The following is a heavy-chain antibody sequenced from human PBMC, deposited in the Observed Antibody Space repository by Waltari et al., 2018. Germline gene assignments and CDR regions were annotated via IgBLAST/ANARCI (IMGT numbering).Heavy chain of an antibody. V-gene: IGHV1-69*08. CDR1: GGTFSSYT. Sequence: QVQLVQSGAEVKKPGSSVKVSCKASGGTFSSYTISWVRQAPGQGLEWMGRIIPILGIANYAQKFQGRVTITADKSTSTAYMELSSLRSEDTAVYYCARDRYYDSSGRNIYYYYGMDVWGQGTTVTVSS. CDR3: ARDRYYDSSGRNIYYYYGMDV. CDR2: IIPILGIA. D-gene: IGHD3-22*01. J-gene: IGHJ6*02.